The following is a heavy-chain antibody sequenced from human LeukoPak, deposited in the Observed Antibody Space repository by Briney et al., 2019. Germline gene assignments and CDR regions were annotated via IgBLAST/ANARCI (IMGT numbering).Heavy chain of an antibody. V-gene: IGHV3-48*03. J-gene: IGHJ4*02. CDR1: GFTFSSYE. Sequence: GGSLRLSCAASGFTFSSYEMNWVRQAPGTGLEWVSYIKISGSTIYYAASVMGPFTISRDNAKNSLYLQMNSLIADDTAVYYGARDGREAVDYWGQGTLVTVSS. CDR3: ARDGREAVDY. CDR2: IKISGSTI. D-gene: IGHD1-26*01.